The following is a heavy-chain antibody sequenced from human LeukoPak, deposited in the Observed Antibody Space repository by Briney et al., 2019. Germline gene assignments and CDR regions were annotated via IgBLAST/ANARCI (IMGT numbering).Heavy chain of an antibody. J-gene: IGHJ4*02. Sequence: PGGSLRLSCAASGFTPSSYATSSGRHAPGEGREWVSAISGSGDSTYSADSVKSRFTIYTDNSKNTLYLQMNSLRAEDTAVYYCAKVYHVFWSGYLDFWGQGTLVTVSS. CDR2: ISGSGDST. V-gene: IGHV3-23*01. CDR3: AKVYHVFWSGYLDF. CDR1: GFTPSSYA. D-gene: IGHD3-3*01.